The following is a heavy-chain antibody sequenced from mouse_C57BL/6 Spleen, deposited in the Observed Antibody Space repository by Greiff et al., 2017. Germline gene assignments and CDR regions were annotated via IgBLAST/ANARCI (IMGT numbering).Heavy chain of an antibody. V-gene: IGHV1-55*01. Sequence: QVQLQQPGAELVKPGASVKMSCEASGYTFTSYWITWVKQRPGQGLEWIGDIYPGSGSTNYNEKFKSKATLTVDTASSTAYMQLSSLTSEDSAVYYCARKLYYFDYWGQGTTLTVSS. CDR1: GYTFTSYW. D-gene: IGHD4-1*01. J-gene: IGHJ2*01. CDR3: ARKLYYFDY. CDR2: IYPGSGST.